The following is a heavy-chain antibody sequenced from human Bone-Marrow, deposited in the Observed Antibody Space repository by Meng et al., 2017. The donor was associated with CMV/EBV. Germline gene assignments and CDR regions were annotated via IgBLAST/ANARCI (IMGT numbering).Heavy chain of an antibody. D-gene: IGHD4-23*01. CDR1: GGYIRCGSYD. Sequence: FGGYIRCGSYDWRWIGQQLGRDLEEIGYVNYSRSTYYDPSLKSRVTISVDTSKNQYTLKLSSVTAADTSVYYCATENGGNEGGFDPWGQGTLVTVSS. CDR2: VNYSRST. J-gene: IGHJ5*02. V-gene: IGHV4-31*02. CDR3: ATENGGNEGGFDP.